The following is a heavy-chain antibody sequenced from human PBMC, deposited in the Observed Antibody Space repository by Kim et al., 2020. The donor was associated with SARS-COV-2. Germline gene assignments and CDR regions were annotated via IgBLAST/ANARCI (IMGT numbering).Heavy chain of an antibody. CDR3: ARDLGGDYYDSSGYYYYGMDV. CDR1: GFTVSSNY. V-gene: IGHV3-53*04. CDR2: IYSGGST. J-gene: IGHJ6*02. Sequence: GGSLRLSCAASGFTVSSNYMSWVRQAPGKGLEWVSVIYSGGSTYYADSVKGRFTISRHNSKNTLYLQMNSLRAEDTAVYYCARDLGGDYYDSSGYYYYGMDVWGQGTTVTVSS. D-gene: IGHD3-22*01.